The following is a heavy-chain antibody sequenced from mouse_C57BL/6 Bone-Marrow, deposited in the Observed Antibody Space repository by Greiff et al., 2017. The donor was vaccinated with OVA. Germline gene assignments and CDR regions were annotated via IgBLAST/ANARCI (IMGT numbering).Heavy chain of an antibody. Sequence: VQLQQSGAELARPGASVKMSCKASGYTFTSYTMHWVKQRPGQGLEWIGYINPSSGYTKYNQKFKDKATLTADKSSSTAYMQLSSLTSEDSAVYYCARWRLLRFYYFDYWGQGTTLTVSS. D-gene: IGHD1-1*01. CDR2: INPSSGYT. CDR1: GYTFTSYT. CDR3: ARWRLLRFYYFDY. V-gene: IGHV1-4*01. J-gene: IGHJ2*01.